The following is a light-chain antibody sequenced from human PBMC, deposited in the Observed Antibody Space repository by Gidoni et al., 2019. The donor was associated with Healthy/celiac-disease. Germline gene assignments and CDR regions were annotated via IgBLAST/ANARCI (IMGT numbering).Light chain of an antibody. V-gene: IGLV1-44*01. Sequence: QSVLTQQPSASGTPGQRVTISCSGSSSNIVSNTVNWYQQLPGTAPKLLIYSNNQRPSGVPDRFSGSKSGTSASLAISGLQSEDEADYYCAAWDDSLNGYVFGTGTKVTVL. J-gene: IGLJ1*01. CDR1: SSNIVSNT. CDR2: SNN. CDR3: AAWDDSLNGYV.